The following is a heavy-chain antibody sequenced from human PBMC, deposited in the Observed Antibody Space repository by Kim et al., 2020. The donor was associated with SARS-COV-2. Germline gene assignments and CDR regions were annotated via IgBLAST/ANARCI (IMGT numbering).Heavy chain of an antibody. V-gene: IGHV5-51*01. CDR1: GYSFTTYW. CDR3: ARFCYYDSSGTKAYYFDY. CDR2: IYPGDSDT. Sequence: GASLKISCKGSGYSFTTYWIGWVRQMPGTGLEWMGIIYPGDSDTRYSPSFQGQVTISADKSITTAYLQWSSLKASDTAMYYCARFCYYDSSGTKAYYFDYWGQGTLVTVSS. J-gene: IGHJ4*02. D-gene: IGHD3-22*01.